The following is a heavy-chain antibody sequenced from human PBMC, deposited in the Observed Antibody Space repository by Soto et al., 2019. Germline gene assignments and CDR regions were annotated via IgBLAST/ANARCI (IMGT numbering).Heavy chain of an antibody. CDR2: INAGNGNT. D-gene: IGHD6-19*01. J-gene: IGHJ5*02. Sequence: QVQLVQSGAEVKKPGASVRVSCKSSGYTFTSYAIHWVRQAPGQSLEWMGWINAGNGNTKYSQKFQGRVTITRDTSTSTADMELSSLRSEDTAVYYCARDPAGTVFWFDPWGQGTLITVSS. V-gene: IGHV1-3*01. CDR3: ARDPAGTVFWFDP. CDR1: GYTFTSYA.